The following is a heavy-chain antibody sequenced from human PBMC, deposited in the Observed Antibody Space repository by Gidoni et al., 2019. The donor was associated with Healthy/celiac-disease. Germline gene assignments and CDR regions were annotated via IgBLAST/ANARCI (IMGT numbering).Heavy chain of an antibody. V-gene: IGHV3-30-3*01. D-gene: IGHD3-22*01. CDR2: ISYDGSNK. J-gene: IGHJ4*02. CDR1: GFTFSSYA. CDR3: ARDRSADSSGYYYVGGDY. Sequence: QVQLVESGGGVVQPGRSLRLSRAASGFTFSSYAMHWVRQAPGKGLEWVAVISYDGSNKYYADSVKGRFTISRDNSKNTLYLQMNSLRAEDTAVYYCARDRSADSSGYYYVGGDYWGQGTLVTVSS.